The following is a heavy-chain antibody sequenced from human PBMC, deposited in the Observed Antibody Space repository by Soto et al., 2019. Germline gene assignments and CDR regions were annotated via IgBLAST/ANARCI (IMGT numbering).Heavy chain of an antibody. J-gene: IGHJ4*02. CDR1: GFTFIIYA. V-gene: IGHV3-23*01. D-gene: IGHD4-17*01. CDR2: ISGSGGST. Sequence: WGSLRLSCAASGFTFIIYAMSFFRQAALKWLEWVSAISGSGGSTYYADSVKGRFTISRDNAKNSLYLQMNSLRAEDTAVYYCARDSIGDYVGWGQGTLVTVSS. CDR3: ARDSIGDYVG.